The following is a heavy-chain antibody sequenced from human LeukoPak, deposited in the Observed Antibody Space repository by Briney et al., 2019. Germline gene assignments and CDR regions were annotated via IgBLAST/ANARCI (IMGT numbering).Heavy chain of an antibody. CDR1: GFTFSSYG. Sequence: QPGGSLRLSCAASGFTFSSYGMHWVRQDPGRGLEWVAIIWYDGSNKYYAESVKGRFSISRDDPKNTLYLQMNSLRAEDTAVYYCAKDRSSGAFNYWGQGTLVTVSS. D-gene: IGHD3-10*01. V-gene: IGHV3-33*06. CDR3: AKDRSSGAFNY. CDR2: IWYDGSNK. J-gene: IGHJ4*02.